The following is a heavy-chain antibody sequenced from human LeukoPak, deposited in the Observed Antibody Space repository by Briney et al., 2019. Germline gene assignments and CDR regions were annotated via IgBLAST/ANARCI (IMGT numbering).Heavy chain of an antibody. V-gene: IGHV4-59*08. D-gene: IGHD3-16*02. CDR2: IYVTGT. J-gene: IGHJ6*03. CDR1: GGSIGTYY. Sequence: PSETLSLTCSVSGGSIGTYYWSWIRQSPGKGLEWIGYIYVTGTRYNPYLQSRVTISVDRSRNQFFLKMSSVTAADTAVYYCARHIGGGIEDMDVWGKGTKVIVSS. CDR3: ARHIGGGIEDMDV.